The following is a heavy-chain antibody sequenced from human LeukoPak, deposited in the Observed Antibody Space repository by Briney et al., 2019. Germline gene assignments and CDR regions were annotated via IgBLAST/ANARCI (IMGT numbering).Heavy chain of an antibody. CDR3: AKGNGYCSGGSCYSAQYYFDY. D-gene: IGHD2-15*01. CDR2: ISGSGGST. J-gene: IGHJ4*02. CDR1: GFTFSSYG. Sequence: GGSLRLSCAASGFTFSSYGMSWVRQAPGKGLEWVSAISGSGGSTYYADSVKGRFTISRDNSKNTLYLQMNSLRAEDTAVYYCAKGNGYCSGGSCYSAQYYFDYWGQGTLVTVSS. V-gene: IGHV3-23*01.